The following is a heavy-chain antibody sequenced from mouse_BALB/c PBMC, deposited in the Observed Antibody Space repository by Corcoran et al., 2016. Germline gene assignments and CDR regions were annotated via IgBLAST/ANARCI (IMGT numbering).Heavy chain of an antibody. Sequence: EVQLQQSGPELVKPGASMKISCKASGYSFTGYTMNWVKQSHGKNLEWIGLINPYNGGTSYNQKFKGKDTLTVDKSSSTAYMELLSLTSEDSAVYYCARERKCTATYYAMDYWGQGTSVTVSS. V-gene: IGHV1-18*01. CDR1: GYSFTGYT. D-gene: IGHD1-2*01. CDR3: ARERKCTATYYAMDY. J-gene: IGHJ4*01. CDR2: INPYNGGT.